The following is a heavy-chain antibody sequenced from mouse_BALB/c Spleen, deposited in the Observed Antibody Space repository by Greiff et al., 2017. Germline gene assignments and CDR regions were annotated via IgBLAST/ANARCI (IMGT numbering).Heavy chain of an antibody. CDR3: TREDYYGGYFDY. CDR2: IDPENGDT. Sequence: EVQLQQSGAELVRSGASVKLSCTASGFNIKDYYMHWVKQRPEQGLEWIGWIDPENGDTEYAPKFQGKATMTADTSSNTAYLQLSSLTSEDTAVYYCTREDYYGGYFDYWGQGTTLTVSS. D-gene: IGHD1-2*01. CDR1: GFNIKDYY. J-gene: IGHJ2*01. V-gene: IGHV14-4*02.